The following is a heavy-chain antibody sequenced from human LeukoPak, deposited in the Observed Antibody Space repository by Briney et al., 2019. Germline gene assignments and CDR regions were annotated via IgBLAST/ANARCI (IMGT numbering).Heavy chain of an antibody. V-gene: IGHV1-69*05. CDR3: ARATRGITGTVLDY. CDR1: GYTFTGYY. CDR2: IIPIFGTA. D-gene: IGHD1-20*01. J-gene: IGHJ4*02. Sequence: ASVKVSCKASGYTFTGYYMHWVRQAPGQGLEWMGGIIPIFGTANYAQKFQGRVTITTDESTSTAYMELSSLRSEDTAAYYCARATRGITGTVLDYWGQGTLVTVSS.